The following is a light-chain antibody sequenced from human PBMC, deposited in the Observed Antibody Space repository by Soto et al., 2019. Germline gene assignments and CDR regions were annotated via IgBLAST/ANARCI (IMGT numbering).Light chain of an antibody. J-gene: IGLJ3*02. CDR1: SSDVGGHNY. CDR2: EVS. CDR3: SSYTTFTTWV. Sequence: QSALTQPASVSGSPGQSITISCTGTSSDVGGHNYVSWYQQHPGKAPQLMIYEVSNRPSGVSDRFSGSKSGNTASLTISGLQTEDEGEYYCSSYTTFTTWVFGGGTTLTVL. V-gene: IGLV2-14*01.